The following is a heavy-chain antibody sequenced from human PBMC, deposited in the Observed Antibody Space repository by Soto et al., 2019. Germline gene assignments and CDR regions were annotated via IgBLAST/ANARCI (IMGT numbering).Heavy chain of an antibody. CDR2: IIPIFGTA. J-gene: IGHJ4*02. V-gene: IGHV1-69*13. Sequence: SVKVSCKASGGTFSSYAISWVRQAPGQGLEWMGGIIPIFGTANYAQKFQGRVTITADESTSTAYMELSSLRSEDTAVYYCARGPGKVTAMNRSFDYWGQGTLVTVSS. D-gene: IGHD2-21*02. CDR3: ARGPGKVTAMNRSFDY. CDR1: GGTFSSYA.